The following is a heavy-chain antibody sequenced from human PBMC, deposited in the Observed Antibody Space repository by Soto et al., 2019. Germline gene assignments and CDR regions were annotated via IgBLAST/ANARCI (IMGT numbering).Heavy chain of an antibody. CDR2: INPSGGST. Sequence: ASVKVSCKASGYTFTTYYMHWVRQAPRQGLEWMGIINPSGGSTRYAQKFQGRVTMTRNTSISTAYMELSSLRSEDTAVYYCARALYYYDSSGYSHDAFDIWGQGTMVTVSS. V-gene: IGHV1-46*01. J-gene: IGHJ3*02. CDR3: ARALYYYDSSGYSHDAFDI. D-gene: IGHD3-22*01. CDR1: GYTFTTYY.